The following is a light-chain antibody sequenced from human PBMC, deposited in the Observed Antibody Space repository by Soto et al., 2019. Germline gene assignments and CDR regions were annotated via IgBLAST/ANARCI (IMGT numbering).Light chain of an antibody. CDR3: HPYTRSSTYV. Sequence: QSALTQPPSASGSPGQSVTISCTGTSSDIGTYKYVSWYQHHPGKAPKLIIFEVSYWPSGVSNRFSGSKSGNTASLTISGLLPEDEADYYCHPYTRSSTYVFGSGTKLTVL. J-gene: IGLJ1*01. V-gene: IGLV2-14*01. CDR1: SSDIGTYKY. CDR2: EVS.